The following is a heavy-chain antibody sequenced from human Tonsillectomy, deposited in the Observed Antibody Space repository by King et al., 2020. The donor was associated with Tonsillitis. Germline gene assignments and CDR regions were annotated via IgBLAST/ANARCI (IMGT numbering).Heavy chain of an antibody. CDR3: ALQRGWGLGLDAFDI. CDR2: MNPNSGNT. V-gene: IGHV1-8*02. Sequence: VQLVESGAEVKKPGASVKVSCKASGYSFTTYDINWVRQATGQGLEWMGWMNPNSGNTGYAQKFQGRLTMTRNTSISTAYMELSSLRSEDTAVYYCALQRGWGLGLDAFDIWGQGTMVTVSS. D-gene: IGHD1-26*01. J-gene: IGHJ3*02. CDR1: GYSFTTYD.